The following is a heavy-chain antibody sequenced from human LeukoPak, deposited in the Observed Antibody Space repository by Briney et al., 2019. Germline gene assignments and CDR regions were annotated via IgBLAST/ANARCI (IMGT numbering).Heavy chain of an antibody. Sequence: SETLSLTCTVSGGSISSNSWSWIRQPPGKGLECVGDVYYSGSTNYNPSLKSRVTISVDTSKNQFSLKLTSVTAADTAVYYCARWGYYQSGYFVVGYWGQGTLVTVS. D-gene: IGHD3-22*01. CDR1: GGSISSNS. CDR3: ARWGYYQSGYFVVGY. J-gene: IGHJ4*02. CDR2: VYYSGST. V-gene: IGHV4-59*01.